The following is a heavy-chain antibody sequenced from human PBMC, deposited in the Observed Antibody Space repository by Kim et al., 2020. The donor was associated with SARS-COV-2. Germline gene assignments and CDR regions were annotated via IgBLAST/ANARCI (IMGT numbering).Heavy chain of an antibody. D-gene: IGHD4-4*01. CDR3: ARGVTPYYYYYYMDV. Sequence: GGSLRLSCAASGFTFSSYWMHWVRQAPGKGLVWVSRINSDGSSTSYADSVKGRFTISRDNAKNTLYLQMNSLRAEDTAVYYCARGVTPYYYYYYMDVWGKGTTVTVSS. V-gene: IGHV3-74*01. CDR2: INSDGSST. CDR1: GFTFSSYW. J-gene: IGHJ6*03.